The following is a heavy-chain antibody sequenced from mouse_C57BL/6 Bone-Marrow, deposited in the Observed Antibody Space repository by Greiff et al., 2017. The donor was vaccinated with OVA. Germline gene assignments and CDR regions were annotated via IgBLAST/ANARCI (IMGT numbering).Heavy chain of an antibody. CDR3: ARPIYDGHHYFDY. D-gene: IGHD2-3*01. J-gene: IGHJ2*01. CDR2: IHPNSGST. V-gene: IGHV1-64*01. CDR1: GYTFTSYW. Sequence: QVQLQQPGAELVKPGASVKVSCKASGYTFTSYWMHWVKQRPGQGLEWIGMIHPNSGSTNYNEKFKSKATLTVDKSSSTAYMQLSSLTSEDSAVYYCARPIYDGHHYFDYWGQGTTLTVSS.